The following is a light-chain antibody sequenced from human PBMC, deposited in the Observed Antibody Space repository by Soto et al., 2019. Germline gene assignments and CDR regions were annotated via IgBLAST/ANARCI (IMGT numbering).Light chain of an antibody. V-gene: IGKV3-20*01. CDR1: QSVSSKY. CDR2: GTS. J-gene: IGKJ2*01. CDR3: QHYGSSPPDT. Sequence: EIVLTQSPGTLSLSLGERATLSCRASQSVSSKYVAWYQQKPGQAPSLLIYGTSNRAADVPDRFSATGSGTDFSLTISRLQPEDFAVYYCQHYGSSPPDTFGQGTQLEIK.